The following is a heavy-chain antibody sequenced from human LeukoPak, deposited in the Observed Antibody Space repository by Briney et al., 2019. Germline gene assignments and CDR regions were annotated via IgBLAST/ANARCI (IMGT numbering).Heavy chain of an antibody. D-gene: IGHD1-26*01. CDR1: GGSVSNTNW. CDR3: SRESGPFCPFGY. V-gene: IGHV4-4*02. J-gene: IGHJ4*02. CDR2: ISLTGLT. Sequence: SETLSLTCGVSGGSVSNTNWWSWVRQPPGQGLEWIGEISLTGLTHYNPSLESRVTVSLDKSKHQLSLHLTSVTAADTATYFCSRESGPFCPFGYWGQGTLVIVSS.